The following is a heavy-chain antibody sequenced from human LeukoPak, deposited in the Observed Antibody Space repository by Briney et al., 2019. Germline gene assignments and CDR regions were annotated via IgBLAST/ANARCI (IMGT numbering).Heavy chain of an antibody. V-gene: IGHV1-2*04. Sequence: ASVKVSCKASGYTFTGYYMHWVRQAPGQGLEWMGWINPNSGGTNYAQKFQGWVTMTRDTSISTAYMELSRLRSDDTAVYYCARECYYGSGSCYCYWGQGTLVTVSS. CDR2: INPNSGGT. J-gene: IGHJ4*02. CDR1: GYTFTGYY. D-gene: IGHD3-10*01. CDR3: ARECYYGSGSCYCY.